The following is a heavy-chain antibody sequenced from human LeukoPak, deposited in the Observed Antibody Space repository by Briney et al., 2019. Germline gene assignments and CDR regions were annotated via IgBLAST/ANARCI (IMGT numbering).Heavy chain of an antibody. CDR3: ARERGLWCYSYGYLLDY. V-gene: IGHV3-21*01. CDR2: ISSSSSYI. J-gene: IGHJ4*02. D-gene: IGHD5-18*01. Sequence: PGGSLRLSCAASGFTFSSYSMNWVRQAPGKGLEWVSSISSSSSYIYYADAVKSRFTISRDNAKTSLYLQMNSLRAEDTAVYYCARERGLWCYSYGYLLDYWGQGTLVTVSS. CDR1: GFTFSSYS.